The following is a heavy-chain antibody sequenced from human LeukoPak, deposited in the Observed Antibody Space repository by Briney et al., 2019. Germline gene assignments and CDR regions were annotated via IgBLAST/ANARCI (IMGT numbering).Heavy chain of an antibody. Sequence: SETLSLTCTVSGGSISSGGYYWSWIRQHPGKGLEWIGYIYYSGSTYYNPSLKSRVTISVDTSKNQFSLKLSSVTAADTAVYYCARCRSARYRRGYSYGPLDPWGQGTLVTVSS. D-gene: IGHD5-18*01. CDR1: GGSISSGGYY. J-gene: IGHJ5*02. CDR3: ARCRSARYRRGYSYGPLDP. V-gene: IGHV4-31*03. CDR2: IYYSGST.